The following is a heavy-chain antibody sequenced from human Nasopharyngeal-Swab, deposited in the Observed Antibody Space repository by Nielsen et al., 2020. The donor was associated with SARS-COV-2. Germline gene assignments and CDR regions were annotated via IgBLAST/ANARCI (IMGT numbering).Heavy chain of an antibody. CDR2: ISWNSGSI. V-gene: IGHV3-9*01. CDR3: ARDGSRVTIFGVITTPKYYYYYMDV. CDR1: GFTFDDYA. Sequence: SLKISCAASGFTFDDYAMHWVRQAPGKGLEWVSGISWNSGSIGYADSVKGRFTISRDNAKNSLYLQMNSLRAEDTAVYYCARDGSRVTIFGVITTPKYYYYYMDVWGKGTTVTVSS. D-gene: IGHD3-3*01. J-gene: IGHJ6*03.